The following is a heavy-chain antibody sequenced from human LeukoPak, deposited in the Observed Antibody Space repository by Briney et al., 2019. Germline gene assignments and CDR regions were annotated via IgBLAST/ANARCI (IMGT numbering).Heavy chain of an antibody. D-gene: IGHD3-3*01. CDR3: ARDMGSSTIFGVVPYWYFDL. Sequence: PSETLSLTCTVSGGSISSYYWSWIRQPAGKALEWIGRIYTSGSTNYNPSLKSRVTISVDKSKNQFSLKLSSVTAADTAVYYCARDMGSSTIFGVVPYWYFDLWGRGTLVTVSS. CDR1: GGSISSYY. CDR2: IYTSGST. J-gene: IGHJ2*01. V-gene: IGHV4-4*07.